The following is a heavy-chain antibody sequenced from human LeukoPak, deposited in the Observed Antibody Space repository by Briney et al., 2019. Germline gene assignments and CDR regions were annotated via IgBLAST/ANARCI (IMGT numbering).Heavy chain of an antibody. J-gene: IGHJ6*02. V-gene: IGHV4-59*01. CDR2: IYYSGST. CDR3: ARNNYVTHFYGLDV. Sequence: PSETLSLTCTVSGGSISSYYWSWIRQPAGKGLEWIAYIYYSGSTNYNPSLKSRVTISVDTSKNQFSLKLSSVTAADTAVYFCARNNYVTHFYGLDVWGQGTTVTVSS. CDR1: GGSISSYY. D-gene: IGHD4-11*01.